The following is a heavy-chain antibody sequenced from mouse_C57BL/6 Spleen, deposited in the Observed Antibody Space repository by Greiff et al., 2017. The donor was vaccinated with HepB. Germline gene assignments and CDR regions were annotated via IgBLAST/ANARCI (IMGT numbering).Heavy chain of an antibody. Sequence: EVQLQQSGPELVKPGASVKISCKASGYTFTDYYMNWVKQSHGKSLEWIGDINPNNGGTSYNQKFKGKATLTVDKSSSTAYMELRSLTSEDSAVYYCARRQFITTVVAVYYYAMDYWGQGTSVTVSS. D-gene: IGHD1-1*01. V-gene: IGHV1-26*01. CDR1: GYTFTDYY. J-gene: IGHJ4*01. CDR2: INPNNGGT. CDR3: ARRQFITTVVAVYYYAMDY.